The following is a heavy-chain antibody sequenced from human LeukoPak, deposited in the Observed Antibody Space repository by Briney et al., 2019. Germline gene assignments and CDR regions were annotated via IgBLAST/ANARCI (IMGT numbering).Heavy chain of an antibody. J-gene: IGHJ6*03. Sequence: GVLGLSCGASGFTISSNYMSWGSQAPGKGLEWGSVIYSGGGTYYADAVEGRFTISRDNSNTTLYLQINSLRAEHTAVYYCARVPVPAAIRGGYYYYYMDVWGKGPTVTVSS. CDR2: IYSGGGT. CDR3: ARVPVPAAIRGGYYYYYMDV. CDR1: GFTISSNY. V-gene: IGHV3-66*01. D-gene: IGHD2-2*02.